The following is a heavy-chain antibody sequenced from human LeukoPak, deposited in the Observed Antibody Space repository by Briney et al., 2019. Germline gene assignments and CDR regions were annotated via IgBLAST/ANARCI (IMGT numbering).Heavy chain of an antibody. D-gene: IGHD5-12*01. Sequence: PSETLSLTCTVSGDSISNYYWSWIRQPAGKGLEWIGRIYTSGSTNYNPSLKSRVTMSVDTSKNQFSLQLNSVTPEDTAVYYCARDRNSDYETGGFDSWGQGTLVTVSS. CDR3: ARDRNSDYETGGFDS. J-gene: IGHJ4*02. CDR2: IYTSGST. V-gene: IGHV4-4*07. CDR1: GDSISNYY.